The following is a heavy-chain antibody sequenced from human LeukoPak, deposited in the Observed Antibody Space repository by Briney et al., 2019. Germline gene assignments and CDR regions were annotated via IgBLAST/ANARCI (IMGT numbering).Heavy chain of an antibody. CDR3: ARDIVATNGFDY. CDR2: MSYSGST. J-gene: IGHJ4*02. CDR1: GGSISSHF. V-gene: IGHV4-59*11. Sequence: SETLSLTCNVSGGSISSHFWSWIRQSPGKGLEWIGYMSYSGSTNYNPSLESRVTFSVDTSKNQFSLKLSSVTAADTAVYYCARDIVATNGFDYWGQGTLVTVSS. D-gene: IGHD5-12*01.